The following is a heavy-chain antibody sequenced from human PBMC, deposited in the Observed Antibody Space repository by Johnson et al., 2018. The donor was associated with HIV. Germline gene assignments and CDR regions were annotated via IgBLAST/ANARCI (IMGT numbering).Heavy chain of an antibody. CDR1: GFTFSDYY. Sequence: QVQLVESGGGLVQPGGSLRLSCVVSGFTFSDYYMDWVRQAPGKGLEWVSYISGSGSTIYYADSVKGRFTISRDNAENSLYLQMNRLRAEDTAVYYCARDGGVAAAVGVVAFDIWGQGTLVTVSS. D-gene: IGHD6-13*01. CDR3: ARDGGVAAAVGVVAFDI. J-gene: IGHJ3*02. CDR2: ISGSGSTI. V-gene: IGHV3-11*04.